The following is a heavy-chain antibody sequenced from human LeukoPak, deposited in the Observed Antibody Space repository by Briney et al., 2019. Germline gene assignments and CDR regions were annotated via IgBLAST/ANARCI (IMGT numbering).Heavy chain of an antibody. CDR1: GLTFSNYA. CDR3: ARDGRYCSGGSCPRAIYYYYYGMDV. J-gene: IGHJ6*02. Sequence: GGSLRLSCAVSGLTFSNYAMSWVRQAPGKGLEWVSSLSASGGYTYSVDSVKGRFTISRDNSKNTLYLQMNSLRAEDTAVYYCARDGRYCSGGSCPRAIYYYYYGMDVWGQGTTVTVSS. D-gene: IGHD2-15*01. V-gene: IGHV3-23*01. CDR2: LSASGGYT.